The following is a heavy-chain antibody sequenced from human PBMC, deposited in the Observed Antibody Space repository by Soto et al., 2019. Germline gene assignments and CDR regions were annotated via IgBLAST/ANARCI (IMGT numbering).Heavy chain of an antibody. V-gene: IGHV4-39*01. CDR3: ARQPTTRTDWLNP. CDR2: IYYSGST. CDR1: GGSISSSSYY. Sequence: SETLSLTCTVSGGSISSSSYYWGWIRQPPGKGLEWIGSIYYSGSTYYNPSLKSRVTISVDTSKNQFSLKLSSVTAADTAVYYCARQPTTRTDWLNPWGQGTLVTVSS. J-gene: IGHJ5*02. D-gene: IGHD2-15*01.